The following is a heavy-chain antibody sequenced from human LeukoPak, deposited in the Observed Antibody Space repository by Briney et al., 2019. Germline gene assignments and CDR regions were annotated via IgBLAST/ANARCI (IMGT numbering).Heavy chain of an antibody. D-gene: IGHD3-10*01. Sequence: GGSLRLSCAASEFTFSSHWMSWVRQAPGKGLEWVANIKQDGSEKSYVDSVKGRFMISRDNPKNSLHLQMNSLRAEDTAVYYCARDGYATGSNDYWGQGTLVTVSS. CDR2: IKQDGSEK. V-gene: IGHV3-7*04. CDR3: ARDGYATGSNDY. CDR1: EFTFSSHW. J-gene: IGHJ4*02.